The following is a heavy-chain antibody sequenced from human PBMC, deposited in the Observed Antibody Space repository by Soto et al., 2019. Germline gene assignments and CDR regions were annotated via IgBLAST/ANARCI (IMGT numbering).Heavy chain of an antibody. Sequence: QVQLVQSGAEVKKPGSSVKVSCKASGGTFSSYAISWVRQAPGQGLEWMGGIIPIFGTANYAQKFQGRVTITADESTNTAYMELSSLRSEDTAVYYCASKGAVAGLPPAYYYYGMDVWGQGTTVTVSS. J-gene: IGHJ6*02. CDR1: GGTFSSYA. CDR3: ASKGAVAGLPPAYYYYGMDV. CDR2: IIPIFGTA. V-gene: IGHV1-69*12. D-gene: IGHD6-19*01.